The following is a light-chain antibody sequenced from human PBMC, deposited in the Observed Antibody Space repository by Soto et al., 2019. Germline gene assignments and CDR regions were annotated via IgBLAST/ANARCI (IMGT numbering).Light chain of an antibody. CDR2: DVS. V-gene: IGLV2-14*01. CDR3: SAYTISSTVV. Sequence: QSALTQPASVSGSPGQSITISCTGTSSDVGGYNYVSWYQQQPGKAPKLMIYDVSNRPSGVSNRFSGSKSGNTASLTIPGLQAEDDADYYCSAYTISSTVVFGGGTKLTVL. CDR1: SSDVGGYNY. J-gene: IGLJ3*02.